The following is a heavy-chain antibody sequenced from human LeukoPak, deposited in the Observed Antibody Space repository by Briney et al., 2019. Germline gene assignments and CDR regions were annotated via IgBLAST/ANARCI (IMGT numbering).Heavy chain of an antibody. CDR2: IIPIFGTA. Sequence: SVKVSCKASGGTFSSYAISWVRQAPGQGLEWMGGIIPIFGTANYAQKFQGRVTMTRDTSTSTVYMELSSLRSEDTAVYYCARSYDYGDPLGAFDIWGQGTMVTVSS. CDR1: GGTFSSYA. V-gene: IGHV1-69*05. D-gene: IGHD4-17*01. J-gene: IGHJ3*02. CDR3: ARSYDYGDPLGAFDI.